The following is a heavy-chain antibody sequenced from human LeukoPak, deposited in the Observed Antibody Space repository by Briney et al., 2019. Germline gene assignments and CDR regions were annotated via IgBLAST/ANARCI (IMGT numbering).Heavy chain of an antibody. CDR3: ARDPGYSYAMDS. D-gene: IGHD5-18*01. CDR1: GFTFSSYS. V-gene: IGHV3-48*01. Sequence: PGGSLRLSCAASGFTFSSYSMNWVRQAPGKGLEWISYISHGSIRIFYADFVEGQFTVSRDDAKNALYLQMNSLRVEDTAVYYCARDPGYSYAMDSWGQGTLVIVSS. CDR2: ISHGSIRI. J-gene: IGHJ4*02.